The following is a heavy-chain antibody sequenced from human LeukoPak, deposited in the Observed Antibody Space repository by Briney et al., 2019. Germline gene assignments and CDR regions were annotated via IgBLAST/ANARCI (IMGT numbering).Heavy chain of an antibody. J-gene: IGHJ4*02. V-gene: IGHV3-48*04. CDR3: AREEYGGAADY. CDR1: GFTFNSYS. Sequence: GGSLRLSCAASGFTFNSYSMNWVRQAPGKRLEWLSYISSSSRTIYYADSVKGRFTISRDNAKNSLYLQMNSLRAEDTAVYYCAREEYGGAADYWGREPWSPSPQ. CDR2: ISSSSRTI. D-gene: IGHD3-16*01.